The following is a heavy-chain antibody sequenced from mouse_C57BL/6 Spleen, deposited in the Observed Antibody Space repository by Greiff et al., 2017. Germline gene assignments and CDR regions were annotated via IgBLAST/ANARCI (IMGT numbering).Heavy chain of an antibody. CDR3: AITAYYSNYVGY. CDR1: GFTFSDYG. D-gene: IGHD2-5*01. CDR2: ISSGSSTI. Sequence: EVQVVESGGGLVKPGGSLKLSCAASGFTFSDYGMHWVRQAPEKGLEWVAYISSGSSTIYYADTVKGRFTISRDNAKNTLYLQMTSLRSEDTAMYYCAITAYYSNYVGYWGQGTTLTVSS. J-gene: IGHJ2*01. V-gene: IGHV5-17*01.